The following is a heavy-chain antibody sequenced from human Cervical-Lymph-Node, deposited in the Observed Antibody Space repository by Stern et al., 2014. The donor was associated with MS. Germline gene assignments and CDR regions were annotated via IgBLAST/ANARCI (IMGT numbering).Heavy chain of an antibody. CDR3: ARDLIGSGSYFWFDP. CDR1: AYTFTTYY. D-gene: IGHD3-10*01. CDR2: IDPSGGRT. Sequence: VQLVQSAAEVTKPGASLKVSCTASAYTFTTYYMHWVRQAPGQGLEWMGVIDPSGGRTTYAQKFQGRVTMTRDTSPSTVYMELGSLRSEDTAVYFCARDLIGSGSYFWFDPWGQGTLVTVSS. V-gene: IGHV1-46*01. J-gene: IGHJ5*02.